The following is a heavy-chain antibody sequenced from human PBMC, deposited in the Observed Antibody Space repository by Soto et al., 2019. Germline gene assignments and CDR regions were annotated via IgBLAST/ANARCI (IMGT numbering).Heavy chain of an antibody. D-gene: IGHD6-6*01. CDR1: GFTFSDYY. V-gene: IGHV3-11*06. Sequence: SLRLSCAASGFTFSDYYMSWIRQAPGKGLEWVSYISSSSSYTNYADSVKGRFTISRDNAKNSLYLQMNSLRAEDTAVYYCASGIAALANQRGLPDYWGQGTLVTVSS. J-gene: IGHJ4*02. CDR2: ISSSSSYT. CDR3: ASGIAALANQRGLPDY.